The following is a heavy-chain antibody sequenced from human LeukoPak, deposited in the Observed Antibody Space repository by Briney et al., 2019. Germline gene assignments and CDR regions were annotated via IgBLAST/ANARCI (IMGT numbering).Heavy chain of an antibody. CDR3: ARDSRGWYYFDY. CDR1: GYTFTSYY. Sequence: ASVKVSCKASGYTFTSYYMHWVRQAPGRGLEWMGIINPSGGSTSYAQKFQGRVTMTRDMSTSTVYMELSSLRSEDTAVYYCARDSRGWYYFDYWGQGTLVTVSS. CDR2: INPSGGST. D-gene: IGHD6-19*01. J-gene: IGHJ4*02. V-gene: IGHV1-46*01.